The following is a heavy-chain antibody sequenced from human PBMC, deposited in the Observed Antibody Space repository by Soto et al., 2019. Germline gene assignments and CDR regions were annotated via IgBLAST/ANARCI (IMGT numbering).Heavy chain of an antibody. D-gene: IGHD3-9*01. V-gene: IGHV3-23*01. Sequence: GGSLRLSCAASGVTVNNHAMAGVRQAPGKGLEWVSSIGHSGYSINYGDSVKGRFTISRDNSKNMLFLEMNGLRAEDTAVYYCARSDDKDILTGCYNWGQGALVTVSS. CDR1: GVTVNNHA. CDR3: ARSDDKDILTGCYN. J-gene: IGHJ4*02. CDR2: IGHSGYSI.